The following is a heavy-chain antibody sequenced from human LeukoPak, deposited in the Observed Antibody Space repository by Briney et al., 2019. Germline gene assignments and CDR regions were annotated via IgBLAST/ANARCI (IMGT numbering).Heavy chain of an antibody. Sequence: GGSLRLSCAASGFTFSSYEMNWVRQAPGKGLEWVSYISRRGSSIHYADSVKGRFTISRDNAKNSLYLQMNSLRAEDTAVYYCARDTNRYSSGWYAWFDPWGQGTLVTVSS. CDR2: ISRRGSSI. J-gene: IGHJ5*02. CDR3: ARDTNRYSSGWYAWFDP. D-gene: IGHD6-19*01. CDR1: GFTFSSYE. V-gene: IGHV3-48*03.